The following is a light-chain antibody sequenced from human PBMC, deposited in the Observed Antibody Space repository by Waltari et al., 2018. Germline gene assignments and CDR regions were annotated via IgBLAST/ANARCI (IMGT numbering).Light chain of an antibody. CDR3: QTGGHGTWV. CDR1: SGHSSNV. J-gene: IGLJ3*02. Sequence: QLVVTQSPSASASLGASVKLTCTLSSGHSSNVIAWLQQHPERGPRYLMKVNSDGSHSQGDEIPDRFSGSSSGAERYLTISNRQSEDEADYYCQTGGHGTWVFCGGTKLTVL. CDR2: VNSDGSH. V-gene: IGLV4-69*01.